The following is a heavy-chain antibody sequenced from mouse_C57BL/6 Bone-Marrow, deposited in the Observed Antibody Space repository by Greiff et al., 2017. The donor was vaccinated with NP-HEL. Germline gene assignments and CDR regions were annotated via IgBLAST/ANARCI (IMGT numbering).Heavy chain of an antibody. D-gene: IGHD1-1*01. Sequence: QVQLKQSGAELARPGASVQLSCKASGYTFTSYGISWVKQRTGQGLEWIGEIYPRSGNTYYNEKFKGKATLTADKSSSTAYMELRSLTSEDSAVYFCARRGYYGPYAMDYWGQGTSVTVSS. CDR3: ARRGYYGPYAMDY. J-gene: IGHJ4*01. CDR1: GYTFTSYG. CDR2: IYPRSGNT. V-gene: IGHV1-81*01.